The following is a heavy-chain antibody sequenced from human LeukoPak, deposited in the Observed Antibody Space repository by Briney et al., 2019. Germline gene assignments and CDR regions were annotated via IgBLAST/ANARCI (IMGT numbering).Heavy chain of an antibody. CDR1: GGSITGYS. Sequence: PSETLSLTCSVSGGSITGYSWSWIRQTPGKGLEWIGYIYYNGDTHYNPPLNSRLSMSVDTPNKQFSLNLRSVTAADTAVYYCVRGPYGSSISNWFDPWGQGLLVTVSS. CDR3: VRGPYGSSISNWFDP. CDR2: IYYNGDT. V-gene: IGHV4-59*01. J-gene: IGHJ5*02. D-gene: IGHD3-10*01.